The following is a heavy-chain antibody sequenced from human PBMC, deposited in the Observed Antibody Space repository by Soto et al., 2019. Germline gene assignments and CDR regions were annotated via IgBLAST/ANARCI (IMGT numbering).Heavy chain of an antibody. J-gene: IGHJ4*02. Sequence: RRLSCAASGFTFSSYGMHWVRQAPGKGLEWVAVISYDGSNKYYADSVKGRFTISRDNSKNTLYLQMNSLRAEDTAVYYCAKNSDIVVVPAAIGYWGQGTLVTVSS. CDR2: ISYDGSNK. CDR3: AKNSDIVVVPAAIGY. V-gene: IGHV3-30*18. CDR1: GFTFSSYG. D-gene: IGHD2-2*02.